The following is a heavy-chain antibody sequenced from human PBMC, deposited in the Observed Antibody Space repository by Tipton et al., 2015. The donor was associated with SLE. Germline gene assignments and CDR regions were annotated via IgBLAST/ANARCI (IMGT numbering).Heavy chain of an antibody. CDR2: IKHSGRT. CDR3: ARGGGWELWCFDY. Sequence: TLSLTCAVYGGSFSGYYWSWIRQPPGKGLEWIGEIKHSGRTNYNPSLKSRVTISGDTSKNQFSLKLSSVTAADTAVYYCARGGGWELWCFDYWGQGTLVTVSS. V-gene: IGHV4-34*01. CDR1: GGSFSGYY. J-gene: IGHJ4*02. D-gene: IGHD1-26*01.